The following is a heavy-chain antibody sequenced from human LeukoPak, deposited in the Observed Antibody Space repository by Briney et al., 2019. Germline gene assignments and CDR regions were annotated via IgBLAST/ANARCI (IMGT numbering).Heavy chain of an antibody. D-gene: IGHD4-17*01. CDR3: ARYYGDYRNWFDP. CDR2: IYHSGST. V-gene: IGHV4-4*02. J-gene: IGHJ5*02. CDR1: GGSISSSNR. Sequence: SEILSLTCAVSGGSISSSNRWTWVRQPPGKGLEWIGEIYHSGSTNYNPSLKSRVTISVDRSKNQFSLKLSSVTAADTAVYYCARYYGDYRNWFDPWGQGTLVTVSS.